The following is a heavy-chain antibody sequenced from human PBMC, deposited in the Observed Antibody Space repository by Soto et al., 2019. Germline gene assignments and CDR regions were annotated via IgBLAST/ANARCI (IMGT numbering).Heavy chain of an antibody. V-gene: IGHV5-51*01. CDR1: GYSFTDYW. D-gene: IGHD6-19*01. CDR2: IYPGDSDT. Sequence: GESLKISCKGSGYSFTDYWIGWVRQMPGKGLEWMGIIYPGDSDTRYRPSLQGQVTISADKSISTAYLQWSSLKASDTAMYYCARQHSYSTGWTPIDYWGQGTQVTVSS. CDR3: ARQHSYSTGWTPIDY. J-gene: IGHJ4*02.